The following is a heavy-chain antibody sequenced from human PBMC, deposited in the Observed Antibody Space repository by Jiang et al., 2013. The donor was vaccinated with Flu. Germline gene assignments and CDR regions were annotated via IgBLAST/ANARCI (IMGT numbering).Heavy chain of an antibody. D-gene: IGHD3-10*01. V-gene: IGHV5-10-1*01. CDR1: GYRFTNYW. J-gene: IGHJ6*03. Sequence: AEVKKPGESLRISCQGSGYRFTNYWINWVRQMPGKGLEWMGKIDLSDSYTNYSPSFQGHVTISADKSISTAYLQWSSLKVSDTAMYYCARRGSGSVNYMDVWGKGDHGSPSP. CDR3: ARRGSGSVNYMDV. CDR2: IDLSDSYT.